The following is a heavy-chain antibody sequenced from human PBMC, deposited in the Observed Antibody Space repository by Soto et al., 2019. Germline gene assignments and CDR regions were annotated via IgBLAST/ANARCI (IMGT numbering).Heavy chain of an antibody. CDR2: IIPKGGDT. D-gene: IGHD2-15*01. V-gene: IGHV1-2*02. CDR3: AREMSAATQGNWFDP. Sequence: ASVKVSCKASGNTFTDYNIHWVRQAPGQGLAWMGWIIPKGGDTNYAQKFQGRVTMTRDTSISTVYMELSGLRSDDTAIYYCAREMSAATQGNWFDPWGQGTLVTVSS. CDR1: GNTFTDYN. J-gene: IGHJ5*02.